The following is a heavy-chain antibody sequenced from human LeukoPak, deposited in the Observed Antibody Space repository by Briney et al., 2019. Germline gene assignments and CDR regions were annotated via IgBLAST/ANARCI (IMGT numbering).Heavy chain of an antibody. V-gene: IGHV3-30-3*02. D-gene: IGHD5-12*01. CDR1: GFTFSSYA. CDR2: ISSDGNNK. Sequence: GRSLRLSCAASGFTFSSYAMHWVRQAPGKGLEWVAVISSDGNNKYYADSVKGRFTISRDNSKNTLYLQMNSLRAEDTAVYYCAKYDGVATNLYFDYWGQGTLVTVSS. J-gene: IGHJ4*02. CDR3: AKYDGVATNLYFDY.